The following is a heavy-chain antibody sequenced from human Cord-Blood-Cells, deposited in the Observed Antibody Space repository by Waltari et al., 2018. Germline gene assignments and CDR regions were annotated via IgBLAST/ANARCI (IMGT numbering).Heavy chain of an antibody. Sequence: QVQLVESGGGVVQPGRSLRLSCAASGFTFSSYAMHWVRQAPSKGWEWVAVISYDGSNKYDADSVKGRFTISRDNSKNTLYLQMNSLRAEYTAVYYCAREGGGEYFDYWGQGTLVTVSS. CDR2: ISYDGSNK. J-gene: IGHJ4*02. CDR3: AREGGGEYFDY. V-gene: IGHV3-30-3*01. D-gene: IGHD3-16*01. CDR1: GFTFSSYA.